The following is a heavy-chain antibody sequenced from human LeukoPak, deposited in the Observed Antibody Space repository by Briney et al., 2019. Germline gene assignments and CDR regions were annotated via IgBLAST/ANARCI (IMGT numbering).Heavy chain of an antibody. CDR2: INSDGSAT. Sequence: GALRLSCAASGFTFSSYGMHWVRQAPGKGLVWVSRINSDGSATTYADFVKGRFTISRDNAKNTLYLQMNSLRVDDTAMYYCERDYGAWGQGTLVTVSP. D-gene: IGHD4/OR15-4a*01. CDR1: GFTFSSYG. V-gene: IGHV3-74*03. J-gene: IGHJ5*02. CDR3: ERDYGA.